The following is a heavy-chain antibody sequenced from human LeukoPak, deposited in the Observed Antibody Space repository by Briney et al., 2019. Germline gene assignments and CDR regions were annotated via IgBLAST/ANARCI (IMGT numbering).Heavy chain of an antibody. CDR2: INNDGTTT. V-gene: IGHV3-74*01. CDR1: GFTFSSDW. Sequence: PGGSLRLSCAASGFTFSSDWMHWVREAPGKGLVWVSRINNDGTTTVYADSVRGRFTSSRDNAKNTLYLQMNSLRAEDTAVYYCAGGGVTTPTPYYYYYGLDVWGPGTTVTVSS. CDR3: AGGGVTTPTPYYYYYGLDV. D-gene: IGHD3-16*01. J-gene: IGHJ6*02.